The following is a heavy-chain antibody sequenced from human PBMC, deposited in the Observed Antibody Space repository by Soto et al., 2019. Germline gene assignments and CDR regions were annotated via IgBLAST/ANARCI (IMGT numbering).Heavy chain of an antibody. CDR1: GGTFSSYA. CDR2: IIPIFGTA. CDR3: ARASPTRLMAGDAVDY. Sequence: SVTVSCTASGGTFSSYAISWVRQAPGQGLEWMGGIIPIFGTANYAQKFQGRVTITADESTSTAYMELSSLRSEDTAVYYCARASPTRLMAGDAVDYWGQGTLVTVSS. D-gene: IGHD2-8*01. J-gene: IGHJ4*02. V-gene: IGHV1-69*13.